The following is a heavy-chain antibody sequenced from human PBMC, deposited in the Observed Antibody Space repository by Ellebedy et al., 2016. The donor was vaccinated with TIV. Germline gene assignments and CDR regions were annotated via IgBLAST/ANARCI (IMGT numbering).Heavy chain of an antibody. D-gene: IGHD3-16*01. CDR1: GFVVSSNY. CDR2: IYSADPT. Sequence: GGSLRLSCAVSGFVVSSNYMSWVRQAPGKGLEWVSTIYSADPTYYADSVKGRFTISRDTSKNTLFLQMNSLRTEDTAVYYCARVDLGLAFDYWGRGTVVTVSS. J-gene: IGHJ4*02. V-gene: IGHV3-53*01. CDR3: ARVDLGLAFDY.